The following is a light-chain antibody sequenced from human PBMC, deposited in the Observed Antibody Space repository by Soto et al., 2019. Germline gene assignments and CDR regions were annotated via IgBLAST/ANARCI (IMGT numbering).Light chain of an antibody. CDR1: SSNIGSNT. CDR2: GNN. J-gene: IGLJ3*02. CDR3: CSYAGSYTWV. Sequence: QAVVTQPPSASGTPGQRVTISCSGSSSNIGSNTVNWYQQLPGTAPKLLISGNNQRPSGVPDRFSGSKSGTSASLAISGLQSEDEADYYCCSYAGSYTWVFGGGTKLTVL. V-gene: IGLV1-44*01.